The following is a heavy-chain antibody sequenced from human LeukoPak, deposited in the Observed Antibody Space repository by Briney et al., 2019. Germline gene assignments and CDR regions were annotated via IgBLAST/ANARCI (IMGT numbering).Heavy chain of an antibody. CDR1: GFTFSSYW. D-gene: IGHD3-10*01. V-gene: IGHV3-7*01. CDR2: IKQDGSEK. CDR3: ARLQGSGSLWNHFDD. J-gene: IGHJ4*02. Sequence: GGSLRLSCAASGFTFSSYWMGWVRQAPGKGLEWVANIKQDGSEKYYVDSVKGRFTISRDNAKNSLYLQMNSLRAEDTAVYYCARLQGSGSLWNHFDDWGQGTLVTVSS.